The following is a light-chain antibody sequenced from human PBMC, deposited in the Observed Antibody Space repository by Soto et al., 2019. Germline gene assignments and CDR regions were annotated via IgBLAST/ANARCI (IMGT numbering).Light chain of an antibody. CDR1: QTVTNTN. J-gene: IGKJ4*01. CDR3: QQYGTLPPT. Sequence: EIVLTQSPGTLSLSPGERATLSCRASQTVTNTNLAWYQQKSGQDPIFLIYGASNRATGIPDRFSSSGSGTDFTLTISRLEPEDFAVYYCQQYGTLPPTFGGGTKVEI. CDR2: GAS. V-gene: IGKV3-20*01.